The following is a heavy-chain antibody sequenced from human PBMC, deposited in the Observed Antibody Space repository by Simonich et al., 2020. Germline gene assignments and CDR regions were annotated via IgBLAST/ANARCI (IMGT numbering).Heavy chain of an antibody. V-gene: IGHV4-34*01. CDR2: INQSVST. J-gene: IGHJ4*02. CDR3: ARHLQLGPFDY. Sequence: QVQLQQWGAGLLKPSETLSLTCAVYGGSFSGYYWSRIRQPPGKGREWIGEINQSVSTNYNPSLKSRVTISVHTSKNQFSLKLSSVTAADTAVYYCARHLQLGPFDYWGQGTLVTVSS. D-gene: IGHD1-1*01. CDR1: GGSFSGYY.